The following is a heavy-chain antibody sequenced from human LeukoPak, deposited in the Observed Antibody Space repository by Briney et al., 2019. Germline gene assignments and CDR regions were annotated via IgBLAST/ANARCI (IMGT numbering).Heavy chain of an antibody. Sequence: ASVKVSCKASEYTFTGYYMHWVRQAPGQGLEWMGWINPNSGGTNYAQKFQGRVTMTRDTSISTAYMELSRLRSDDTAVYYCARDFGWGDGPDRFDNWGQGTLVTVSS. CDR2: INPNSGGT. CDR3: ARDFGWGDGPDRFDN. CDR1: EYTFTGYY. V-gene: IGHV1-2*02. J-gene: IGHJ4*02. D-gene: IGHD3-10*01.